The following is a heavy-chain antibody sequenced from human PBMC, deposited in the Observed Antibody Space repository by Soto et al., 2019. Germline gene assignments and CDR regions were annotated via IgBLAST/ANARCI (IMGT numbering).Heavy chain of an antibody. J-gene: IGHJ4*02. D-gene: IGHD4-17*01. Sequence: PSETLSLTCTVSGGSISSSSYYWGWIRQPPGKGLEWIGYIYYSGSTNYNPSLKSRVTISVDTSKNQFSLKLSSVTAADTAVYYCAREAVTTYRLDYWGQGTLVTVSS. V-gene: IGHV4-61*01. CDR1: GGSISSSSYY. CDR2: IYYSGST. CDR3: AREAVTTYRLDY.